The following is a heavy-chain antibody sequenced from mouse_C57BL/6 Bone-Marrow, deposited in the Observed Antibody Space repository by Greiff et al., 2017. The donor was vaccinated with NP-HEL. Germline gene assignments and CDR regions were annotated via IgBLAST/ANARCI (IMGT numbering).Heavy chain of an antibody. D-gene: IGHD1-1*01. Sequence: EVQLQQSGPELVKPGASVKISCKASGYTFTDYYMNWVKQSHGKSLEWIGDINPNNGGTSYHQKVKGKATLTGDKSSSTAYMELRSLRSEDSAVYYCARRKDYYGSIAMEDWGKGTSVTAAS. J-gene: IGHJ4*01. CDR2: INPNNGGT. CDR1: GYTFTDYY. V-gene: IGHV1-26*01. CDR3: ARRKDYYGSIAMED.